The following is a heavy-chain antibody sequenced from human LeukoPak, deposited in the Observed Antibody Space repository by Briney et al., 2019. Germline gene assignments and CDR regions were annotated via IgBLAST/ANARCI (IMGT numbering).Heavy chain of an antibody. V-gene: IGHV1-18*01. CDR1: GYTFTSYG. CDR2: ISAYNGNT. Sequence: ASVKVSCKASGYTFTSYGISWVRRAPGQGLEWMGWISAYNGNTNYAQKLQGRVTMTTDTSTSTAYMELRSLGSDDTAVYYCARVDYDSSGYSLDLFDYWGQGTLVTVSS. CDR3: ARVDYDSSGYSLDLFDY. D-gene: IGHD3-22*01. J-gene: IGHJ4*02.